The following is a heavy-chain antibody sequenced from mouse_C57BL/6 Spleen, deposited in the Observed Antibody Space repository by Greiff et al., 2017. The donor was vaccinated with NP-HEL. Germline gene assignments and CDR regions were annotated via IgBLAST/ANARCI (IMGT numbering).Heavy chain of an antibody. CDR2: INPSSGYP. D-gene: IGHD4-1*01. Sequence: QVQLQQSGAELAKPGASVKLSCTASGYTFTSYWMHWVKQRPGQGLEWIGYINPSSGYPKYNQKFKDKATLTADKSSSTAYMQLSSLTYEDSAVYYCARKEINWDHAMDYWGQGTSVTVSS. CDR3: ARKEINWDHAMDY. V-gene: IGHV1-7*01. CDR1: GYTFTSYW. J-gene: IGHJ4*01.